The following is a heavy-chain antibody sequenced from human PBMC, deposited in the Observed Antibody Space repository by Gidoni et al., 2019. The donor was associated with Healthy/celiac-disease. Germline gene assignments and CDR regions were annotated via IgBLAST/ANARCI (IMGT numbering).Heavy chain of an antibody. D-gene: IGHD5-12*01. J-gene: IGHJ6*02. CDR2: ISYDGSNK. CDR3: ARCRKRLRLLCGMDV. CDR1: GFTFSSYA. V-gene: IGHV3-30-3*01. Sequence: QVQLVESGGGVVQPGRSLRLSCAASGFTFSSYAMHWVLQAPGKGLECVAVISYDGSNKYYADSVKGRFTISRDKSKNTLYLQMNSLRAEDTAVYYCARCRKRLRLLCGMDVWGQGTTVTVSS.